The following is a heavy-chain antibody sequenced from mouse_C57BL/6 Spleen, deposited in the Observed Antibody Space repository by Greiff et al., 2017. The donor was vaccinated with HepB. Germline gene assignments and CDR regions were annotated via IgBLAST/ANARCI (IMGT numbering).Heavy chain of an antibody. Sequence: QVQLQQPGTELVKPGASVKLSCKASGYTFTSYWMHWVKQRPGQGLEWIGDINPNNGGTNYNEKFKSKATLTVDKSSSTAYMELSSLTSEDSAVYYCEREVGQAWFAYWGQGTLVTVSA. V-gene: IGHV1-53*01. CDR2: INPNNGGT. CDR3: EREVGQAWFAY. CDR1: GYTFTSYW. J-gene: IGHJ3*01. D-gene: IGHD3-3*01.